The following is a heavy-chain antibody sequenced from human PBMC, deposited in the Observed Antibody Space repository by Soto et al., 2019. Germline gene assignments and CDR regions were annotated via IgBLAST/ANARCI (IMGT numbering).Heavy chain of an antibody. CDR2: MNPNSGNT. D-gene: IGHD2-2*01. CDR1: GYTFTSYD. CDR3: ARGNIVVVPAAFSREYYYYMDV. J-gene: IGHJ6*03. V-gene: IGHV1-8*01. Sequence: ASVKVSCKASGYTFTSYDINWVRQDTGQGLEWMGWMNPNSGNTGYAQKFQGRVTMTRNTSISTAYMELSSLRSEDTAVYYCARGNIVVVPAAFSREYYYYMDVWGKGTTVTVSS.